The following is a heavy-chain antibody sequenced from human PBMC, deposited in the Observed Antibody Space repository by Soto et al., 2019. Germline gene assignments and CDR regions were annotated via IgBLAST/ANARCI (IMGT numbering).Heavy chain of an antibody. CDR2: IYYSGST. CDR3: ASSLGYDFWSGPGWPYGMDV. J-gene: IGHJ6*02. D-gene: IGHD3-3*01. Sequence: SETLSLTCTVSGGSISSGDYYWSWIRQPPRKGLEWIGYIYYSGSTYYNPSLKSRVTISVDTSKNQFSLKLSSVTAADTAVYYCASSLGYDFWSGPGWPYGMDVWGQGTTVTVSS. V-gene: IGHV4-30-4*01. CDR1: GGSISSGDYY.